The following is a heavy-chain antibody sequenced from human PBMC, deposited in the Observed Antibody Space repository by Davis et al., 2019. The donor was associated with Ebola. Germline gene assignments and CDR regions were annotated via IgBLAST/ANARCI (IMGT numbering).Heavy chain of an antibody. CDR2: IYPGDSDT. Sequence: KVSCKGSGYRFTSYWIGWVRQMPGKGLEWMGLIYPGDSDTRYSPSFQGQVTISADKSTNTAYLQWSSLQAADTAMYYCARHRDYDDADRHFQYYFDYWGQGTLVTVSS. CDR3: ARHRDYDDADRHFQYYFDY. V-gene: IGHV5-51*01. CDR1: GYRFTSYW. J-gene: IGHJ4*02. D-gene: IGHD3-22*01.